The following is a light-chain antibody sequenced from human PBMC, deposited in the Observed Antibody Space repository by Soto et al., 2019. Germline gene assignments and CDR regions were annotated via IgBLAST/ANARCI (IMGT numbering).Light chain of an antibody. CDR2: EVN. CDR1: NSDVCGYNY. Sequence: QSVLTQPPSASGSPGQSVAISCTGTNSDVCGYNYVSWYQQHPGKAPKLIIYEVNKRPSGVSDRFSGSKSGNTASLTVSGLQAEDEGDYYCCSYASSSTLVVGGGTKVT. CDR3: CSYASSSTLV. J-gene: IGLJ2*01. V-gene: IGLV2-8*01.